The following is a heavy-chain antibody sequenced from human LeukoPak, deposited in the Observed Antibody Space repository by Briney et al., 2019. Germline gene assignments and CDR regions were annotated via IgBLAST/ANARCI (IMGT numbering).Heavy chain of an antibody. CDR2: ISGSGGST. V-gene: IGHV3-23*01. CDR3: AKDLTPGPLYYFDY. D-gene: IGHD1-14*01. J-gene: IGHJ4*02. CDR1: GFTFSSYG. Sequence: GGSLRLSCAASGFTFSSYGMSWVRQAPGKGLEWVSAISGSGGSTYYADSVKGRFTISRDNSKNTLYLQMNSLRAEDTAVYYCAKDLTPGPLYYFDYWGQGTLVTVSS.